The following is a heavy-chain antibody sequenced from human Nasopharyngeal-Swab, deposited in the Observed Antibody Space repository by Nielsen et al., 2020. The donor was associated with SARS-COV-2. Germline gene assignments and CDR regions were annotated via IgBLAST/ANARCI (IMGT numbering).Heavy chain of an antibody. CDR2: IAWNSVVI. Sequence: SCVASGFIFDDYSMHWVRQGPGRALEWVSGIAWNSVVIGYAESVKGQFTISRDNAKNFLYLEMNSLRPEDTALYYCIKGVDITSRTARAFDIWGQGTMVTVSS. V-gene: IGHV3-9*01. D-gene: IGHD5-12*01. CDR1: GFIFDDYS. CDR3: IKGVDITSRTARAFDI. J-gene: IGHJ3*02.